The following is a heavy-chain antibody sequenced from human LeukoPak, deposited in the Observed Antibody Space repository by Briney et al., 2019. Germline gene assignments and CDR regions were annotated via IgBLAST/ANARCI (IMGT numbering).Heavy chain of an antibody. Sequence: SETLSLTCAVYGGSFSGYYWSWIRQHPGKGLEWIGYIYYSGSTYYNPSLKSRVTISVDTSKNQFSLKLSSVTAADTAVYYCARDGYYYDSSGVDYWGQGTLVTVSS. D-gene: IGHD3-22*01. J-gene: IGHJ4*02. V-gene: IGHV4-31*11. CDR3: ARDGYYYDSSGVDY. CDR2: IYYSGST. CDR1: GGSFSGYY.